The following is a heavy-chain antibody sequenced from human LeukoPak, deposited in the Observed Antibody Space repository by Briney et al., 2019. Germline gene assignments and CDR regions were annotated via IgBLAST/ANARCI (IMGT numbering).Heavy chain of an antibody. V-gene: IGHV3-9*01. CDR2: ISWNSGSI. Sequence: GRSLRLSCAASGFTFDDYAMHWVRQAPGKGLEWVSGISWNSGSIGYADSEKGRFTISRDNAKNSLYLQMNSLRAEDTALYYCAKLYCSSTSCPNWFDPWGQGTLVTVSS. CDR3: AKLYCSSTSCPNWFDP. J-gene: IGHJ5*02. D-gene: IGHD2-2*01. CDR1: GFTFDDYA.